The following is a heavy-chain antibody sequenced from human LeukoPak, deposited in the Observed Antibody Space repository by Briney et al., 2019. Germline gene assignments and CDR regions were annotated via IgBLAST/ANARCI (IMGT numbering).Heavy chain of an antibody. CDR1: GGSISSGSYY. D-gene: IGHD5-12*01. V-gene: IGHV4-39*07. Sequence: SQTLSLTCTVSGGSISSGSYYWGWIRQPPGKGLEWIGSIYHSGSTYYNPSLKSRVTISVDTSKNQFSLKLSSVTAADTAVYYCARVQPNIVATIRFDYWGQGTLVTVSS. J-gene: IGHJ4*02. CDR2: IYHSGST. CDR3: ARVQPNIVATIRFDY.